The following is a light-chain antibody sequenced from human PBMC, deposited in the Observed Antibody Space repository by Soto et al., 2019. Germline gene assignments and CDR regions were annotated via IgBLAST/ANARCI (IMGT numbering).Light chain of an antibody. V-gene: IGLV1-40*01. J-gene: IGLJ3*02. CDR1: SSNIGAKYD. CDR3: QSYDNSLSWV. Sequence: QSVLTQPPSVSGAPGQRVTISCIGSSSNIGAKYDVHWYQHLPGTAPKLLIYGNSNRPSGVPDRFSGSKSGTSASLAITGLQAEDEADYYCQSYDNSLSWVFGGGTNLTVL. CDR2: GNS.